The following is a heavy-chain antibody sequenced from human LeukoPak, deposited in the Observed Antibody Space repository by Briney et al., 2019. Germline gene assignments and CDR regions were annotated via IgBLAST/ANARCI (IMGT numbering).Heavy chain of an antibody. J-gene: IGHJ4*02. D-gene: IGHD3-3*01. CDR2: IRFDGSNK. Sequence: GGSLRLSCAASGFTFSNYGVHWVRQAPGKGLEWVSFIRFDGSNKYYADSVKGRFTISRDSSKNTLYLQMNSLRAEDTAVYYCARTYYDFWSGYYSHEGNPFDYWGQGTLVTVSS. CDR1: GFTFSNYG. CDR3: ARTYYDFWSGYYSHEGNPFDY. V-gene: IGHV3-30*02.